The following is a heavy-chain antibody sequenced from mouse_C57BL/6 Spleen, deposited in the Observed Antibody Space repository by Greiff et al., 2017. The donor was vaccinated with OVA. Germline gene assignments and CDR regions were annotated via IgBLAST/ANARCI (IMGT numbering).Heavy chain of an antibody. D-gene: IGHD1-1*01. Sequence: QVQLQQPGTELVKPGASVKLSCKASGYTFTSYWMHWVKQRPGQGLEWMGNINPSYGGTNYNEKFKSKATLTVDKASSTAYMQLSSLTSEDSAVYYCARDYGSSYYFDYWGQGTTLTVSS. CDR2: INPSYGGT. CDR1: GYTFTSYW. V-gene: IGHV1-53*01. CDR3: ARDYGSSYYFDY. J-gene: IGHJ2*01.